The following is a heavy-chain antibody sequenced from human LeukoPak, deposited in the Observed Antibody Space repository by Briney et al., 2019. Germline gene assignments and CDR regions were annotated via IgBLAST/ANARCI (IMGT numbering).Heavy chain of an antibody. CDR3: VKDIQKSHYYDAPDFDY. J-gene: IGHJ4*02. V-gene: IGHV3-30-3*01. CDR1: GFTFSSYA. D-gene: IGHD3-22*01. CDR2: ISYDGSNK. Sequence: PGRSLGLSCAASGFTFSSYAMHWVRQAPGKGLEWVAVISYDGSNKYYADSVKGRFTISRDNSKNTLYLQMNSLRAEDTAVYYCVKDIQKSHYYDAPDFDYWGQGTLVTVSS.